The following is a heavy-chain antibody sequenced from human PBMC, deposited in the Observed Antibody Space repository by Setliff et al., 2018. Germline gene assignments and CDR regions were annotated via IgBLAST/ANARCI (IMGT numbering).Heavy chain of an antibody. CDR3: ARVGVTSTKEYYFDF. CDR1: GYTFTSYD. Sequence: ASVKVSCKASGYTFTSYDINWVRQATGQGLEWMGWMNPNSGNTGYAQKLQGRVTMTRNTSISTAYMELSSLRSDDTAVFYCARVGVTSTKEYYFDFWGQGTLVTVS. J-gene: IGHJ4*02. CDR2: MNPNSGNT. D-gene: IGHD1-26*01. V-gene: IGHV1-8*02.